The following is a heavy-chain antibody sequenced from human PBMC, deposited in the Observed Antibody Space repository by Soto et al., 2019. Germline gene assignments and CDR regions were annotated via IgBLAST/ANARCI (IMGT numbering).Heavy chain of an antibody. CDR3: ASSKDQAY. J-gene: IGHJ4*02. CDR1: GFTFSSYG. CDR2: ISYDGSNK. D-gene: IGHD2-2*01. Sequence: GGSLRLSCAASGFTFSSYGMHWVRQAPGKGLEWVAVISYDGSNKYYADSVKGRFTISRDNAKNTLYLQMNSLRADDTAVYYCASSKDQAYWGQGTLVTVSS. V-gene: IGHV3-30*03.